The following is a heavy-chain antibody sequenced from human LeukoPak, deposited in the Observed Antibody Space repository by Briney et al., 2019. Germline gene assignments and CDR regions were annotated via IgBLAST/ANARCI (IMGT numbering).Heavy chain of an antibody. CDR2: ISYDGSNK. V-gene: IGHV3-30-3*01. CDR1: GFTFSSYA. J-gene: IGHJ4*02. CDR3: AKESDSSGNFDY. Sequence: GGSLRLSCAASGFTFSSYAMHWVRQAPGKGLEWVAVISYDGSNKYYADSVKGRFTISRDNSKNTLYLQMNSLRAEDTAVYYCAKESDSSGNFDYWGQGTLVTVSS. D-gene: IGHD3-22*01.